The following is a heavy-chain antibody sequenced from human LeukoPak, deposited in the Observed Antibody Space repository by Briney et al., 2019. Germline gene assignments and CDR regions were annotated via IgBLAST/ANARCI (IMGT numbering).Heavy chain of an antibody. CDR3: AKNYGGFYGGNSHFDY. Sequence: GGSLRLSCAASGFTFDDYAMHWVRQAPGKGLEWVSLISGDGGSTYYADSVKGRFTISRDNSKNSLYLQMNSPRTEDTALYYCAKNYGGFYGGNSHFDYWGQGTLVTVSS. D-gene: IGHD4-23*01. J-gene: IGHJ4*02. CDR1: GFTFDDYA. V-gene: IGHV3-43*02. CDR2: ISGDGGST.